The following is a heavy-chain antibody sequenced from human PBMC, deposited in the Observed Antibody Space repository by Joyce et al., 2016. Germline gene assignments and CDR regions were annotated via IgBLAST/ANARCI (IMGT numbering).Heavy chain of an antibody. CDR1: GGSISSSNW. Sequence: QVQLQESGPRLVKPSGTLSPTCAVSGGSISSSNWWTWVRQPPGKGLEWIGEIYHSGSTNYNPSRKSRVTMSVDKSKNQFSLKLSSVTAADTAVYYCARGDYGVPFDYWGQGTLVTVSS. V-gene: IGHV4-4*02. J-gene: IGHJ4*02. D-gene: IGHD4-17*01. CDR3: ARGDYGVPFDY. CDR2: IYHSGST.